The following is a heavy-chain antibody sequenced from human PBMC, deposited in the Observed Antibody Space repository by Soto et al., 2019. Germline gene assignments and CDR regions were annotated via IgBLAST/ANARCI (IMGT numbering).Heavy chain of an antibody. CDR3: AKDIREQRFDY. CDR1: GFPFSNYA. Sequence: PGGSVRLSCAASGFPFSNYAMSWVRQAPGKGLEWVSAISGSGGGPFYAGSVRGRFTISRDNSKNTMYLQMNSLRAEDTALYYCAKDIREQRFDYWGHGTLVTVSS. J-gene: IGHJ4*01. V-gene: IGHV3-23*01. D-gene: IGHD1-26*01. CDR2: ISGSGGGP.